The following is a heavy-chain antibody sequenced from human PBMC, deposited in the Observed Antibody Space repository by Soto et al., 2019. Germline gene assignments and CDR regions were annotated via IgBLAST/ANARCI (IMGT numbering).Heavy chain of an antibody. J-gene: IGHJ6*04. CDR1: VFTVSSNY. D-gene: IGHD1-26*01. Sequence: EVQLVESGGGLIQPGGSLRLSCAASVFTVSSNYMSWVRQAPGKGLEWVSVIYSGGSTYYAHYVKGRFTITRDNSKNTLYLRINSLRAGDTAVYYCAREGDPWGGDYYCYGMDGWGEGTTVTVSS. CDR2: IYSGGST. V-gene: IGHV3-53*01. CDR3: AREGDPWGGDYYCYGMDG.